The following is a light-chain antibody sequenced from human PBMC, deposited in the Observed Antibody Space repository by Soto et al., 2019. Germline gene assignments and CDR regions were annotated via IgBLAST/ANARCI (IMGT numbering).Light chain of an antibody. CDR3: QQYGSTPQT. Sequence: EIVLTQSPGTLSLSPGERATLSCRASQSVSSSYFGWYQQKPGQAPRLLIDSASSRATGIPDRFSGSGSGTDVTFTISRLETEDSAVYYCQQYGSTPQTFGQGTKVEIK. CDR2: SAS. V-gene: IGKV3-20*01. J-gene: IGKJ1*01. CDR1: QSVSSSY.